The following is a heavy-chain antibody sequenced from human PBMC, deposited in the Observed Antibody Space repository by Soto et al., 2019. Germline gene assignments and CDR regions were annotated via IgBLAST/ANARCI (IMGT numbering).Heavy chain of an antibody. CDR3: VRETDYYGSGNGYGTDV. D-gene: IGHD3-10*01. J-gene: IGHJ6*02. V-gene: IGHV5-51*01. CDR2: IYPGDSDT. Sequence: GESLKISCKGSGYSFTSYWIGWVRQMPGKGLEWMGIIYPGDSDTRYSPSFQGQVTISADKSISTAYLQWSSLKASDTAMYYCVRETDYYGSGNGYGTDVWGQGTKVTGSS. CDR1: GYSFTSYW.